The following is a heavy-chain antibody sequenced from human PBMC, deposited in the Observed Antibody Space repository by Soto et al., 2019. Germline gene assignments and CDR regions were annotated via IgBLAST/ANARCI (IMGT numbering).Heavy chain of an antibody. CDR2: IFYGGNT. D-gene: IGHD1-1*01. V-gene: IGHV4-59*02. CDR3: TRHAIIPKLQYGMDV. Sequence: LSLTCTVSGGSVSGYYWSWIRQPPGKGLEWIGYIFYGGNTLYSPSLQSRVTVSIDTSKNQLYLKLSSMTAADTAVYYCTRHAIIPKLQYGMDVWGQGASVTVSS. CDR1: GGSVSGYY. J-gene: IGHJ6*02.